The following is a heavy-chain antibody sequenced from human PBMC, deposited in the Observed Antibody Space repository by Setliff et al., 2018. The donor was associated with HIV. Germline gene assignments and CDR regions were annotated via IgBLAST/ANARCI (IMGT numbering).Heavy chain of an antibody. V-gene: IGHV4-39*01. CDR1: GGSISSSSYY. J-gene: IGHJ4*02. Sequence: SETLSLTCTVSGGSISSSSYYWGWIRQPPGKGLEWIGTIYYHGSTYYNPSLKSRVTISIDTSKNQFSLQLTSVTAADTAVYYCVNPSGAMGDFDTWGQGTLVTVSS. CDR2: IYYHGST. CDR3: VNPSGAMGDFDT. D-gene: IGHD3-16*01.